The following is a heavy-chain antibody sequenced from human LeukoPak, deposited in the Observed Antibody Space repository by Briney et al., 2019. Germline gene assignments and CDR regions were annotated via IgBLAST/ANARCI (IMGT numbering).Heavy chain of an antibody. CDR2: ISDSGDST. J-gene: IGHJ4*02. CDR3: ATHCSGGSCHFDY. D-gene: IGHD2-15*01. Sequence: PGGSLRLSCAASGFTFSSYSMSWVRQAPGKGLEWVSAISDSGDSTFYTDSVKGRFTISRDNSKNTLYLQMNSLRAEDTAVYYCATHCSGGSCHFDYWGQGTLVSVSS. CDR1: GFTFSSYS. V-gene: IGHV3-23*01.